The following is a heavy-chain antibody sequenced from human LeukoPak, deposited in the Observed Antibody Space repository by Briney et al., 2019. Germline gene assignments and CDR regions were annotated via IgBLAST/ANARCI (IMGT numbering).Heavy chain of an antibody. V-gene: IGHV1-18*01. CDR1: GYTFTSYG. D-gene: IGHD1/OR15-1a*01. J-gene: IGHJ6*03. CDR2: ISAYNGNT. CDR3: ATEQAASLYYYMDV. Sequence: ASVKVSCKASGYTFTSYGISWVRQAPGQGLEWMGWISAYNGNTNYAQKLQGRVTMTTDTSTSTVYMELSSLRSEDTAVYYCATEQAASLYYYMDVWGKGTTVTVSS.